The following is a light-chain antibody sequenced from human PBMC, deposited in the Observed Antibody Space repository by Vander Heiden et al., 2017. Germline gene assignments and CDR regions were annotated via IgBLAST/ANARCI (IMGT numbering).Light chain of an antibody. CDR3: ATWDGSLNAQV. Sequence: SLLSLPPSPSSTPRLRVSISCSGSRSNMGSNPENGYQKFTETAPKLRIYNDNQRHSGILIQSDDQRPSGVPDRFSGSRSGTSASLAISGLQSGDEADYYCATWDGSLNAQVFGTGTTVTVL. J-gene: IGLJ1*01. V-gene: IGLV1-44*01. CDR2: NDN. CDR1: RSNMGSNP.